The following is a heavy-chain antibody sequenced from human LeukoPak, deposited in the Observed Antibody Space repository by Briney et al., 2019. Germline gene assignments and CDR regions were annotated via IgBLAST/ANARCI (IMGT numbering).Heavy chain of an antibody. V-gene: IGHV3-30*03. J-gene: IGHJ4*02. Sequence: GGSLRLSCAASGFTFSSYGMHWVRQAPGKGLEWVAVISYDGSKKYYADSVKGRFTISRDNSKNTLYLQMNSLRAEDTAVYYCARSYCSSNSCYRSLDYWGQGTLVTVSS. CDR3: ARSYCSSNSCYRSLDY. D-gene: IGHD2-2*02. CDR2: ISYDGSKK. CDR1: GFTFSSYG.